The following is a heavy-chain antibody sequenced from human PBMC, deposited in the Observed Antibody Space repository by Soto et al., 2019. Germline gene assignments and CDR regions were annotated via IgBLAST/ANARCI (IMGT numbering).Heavy chain of an antibody. CDR3: ARLWFGEFYFDY. CDR1: GGSISSYY. D-gene: IGHD3-10*01. CDR2: IYYSGST. J-gene: IGHJ4*02. Sequence: SETLSLTCTVSGGSISSYYWIWIRQPPGKGLEWIGYIYYSGSTNYNPSLKSRVTISVDTSKNQFSLKLSSVTAADTAVYYCARLWFGEFYFDYWGQGTLVTVSS. V-gene: IGHV4-59*08.